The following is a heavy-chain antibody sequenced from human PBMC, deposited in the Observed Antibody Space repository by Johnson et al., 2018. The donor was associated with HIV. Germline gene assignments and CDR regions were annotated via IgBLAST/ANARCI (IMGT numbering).Heavy chain of an antibody. Sequence: QVQLVESGGGLVQPGGSLRLSCAASGFTFSSYAMHWVRQAPGKGLEWVAVISYDGSNKYYADSVKGRVTISRDNAKNSLYLQMNSLRAEDTAVYYCAKAPPLSTYDYDAFDVWGQGTMVTVSS. J-gene: IGHJ3*01. CDR3: AKAPPLSTYDYDAFDV. CDR2: ISYDGSNK. CDR1: GFTFSSYA. D-gene: IGHD5-12*01. V-gene: IGHV3-30-3*01.